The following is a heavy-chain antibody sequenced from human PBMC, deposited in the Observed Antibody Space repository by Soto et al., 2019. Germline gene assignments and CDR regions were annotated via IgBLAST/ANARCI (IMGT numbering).Heavy chain of an antibody. Sequence: GGSLRLSCAASGFTFSSYAMSWVRQAPGKGLEWVSAISGSGGSTYYADSVKGRFTISRDNSKNTLYLQMNSLRAEDTAVYYCANRQPRYSSGWTAGGFDYWGQGTLVTVSS. J-gene: IGHJ4*02. V-gene: IGHV3-23*01. CDR2: ISGSGGST. D-gene: IGHD6-19*01. CDR3: ANRQPRYSSGWTAGGFDY. CDR1: GFTFSSYA.